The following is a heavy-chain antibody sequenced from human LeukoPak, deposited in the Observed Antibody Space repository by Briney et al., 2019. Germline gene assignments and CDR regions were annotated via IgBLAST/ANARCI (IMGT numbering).Heavy chain of an antibody. CDR2: ISSSGSTI. D-gene: IGHD6-13*01. CDR1: GFTFSDYY. CDR3: ARDLDSSSWYSTYFDY. Sequence: RGSLRLSCAASGFTFSDYYMSWIRQAPGKGLEWVSYISSSGSTIYYADSVKGRFTISRDNAKNSLYLQMNSLRAEDTAVYYCARDLDSSSWYSTYFDYWGQGTLVTVSS. J-gene: IGHJ4*02. V-gene: IGHV3-11*04.